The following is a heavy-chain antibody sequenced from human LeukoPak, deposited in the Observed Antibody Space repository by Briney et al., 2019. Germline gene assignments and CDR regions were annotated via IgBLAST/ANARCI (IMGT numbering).Heavy chain of an antibody. Sequence: SETLSLTCAVYGGSFSGYYWSWIRQPPGKGLEWIGEINHSGSANYNPSLKSRVTISVDTSKNQFSLKLSSVTAADTAVYHCARVKYSSGYYYYYYGMDVWGQGTTVTVSS. V-gene: IGHV4-34*01. CDR2: INHSGSA. D-gene: IGHD3-22*01. CDR3: ARVKYSSGYYYYYYGMDV. J-gene: IGHJ6*02. CDR1: GGSFSGYY.